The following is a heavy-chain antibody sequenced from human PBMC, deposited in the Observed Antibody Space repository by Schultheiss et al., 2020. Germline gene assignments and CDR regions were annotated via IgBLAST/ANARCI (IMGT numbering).Heavy chain of an antibody. CDR1: GGSINNYY. V-gene: IGHV4-59*12. D-gene: IGHD6-13*01. CDR2: IFYNGGT. CDR3: ARDAYSSSWYGMDV. Sequence: SQTLSLTCTVSGGSINNYYWSWIRQPPGKGLEWIGYIFYNGGTTYNPSLKSRVTISVDTCKHLVSLKLSSVTAADTAVYYCARDAYSSSWYGMDVWGQGTTVTVSS. J-gene: IGHJ6*02.